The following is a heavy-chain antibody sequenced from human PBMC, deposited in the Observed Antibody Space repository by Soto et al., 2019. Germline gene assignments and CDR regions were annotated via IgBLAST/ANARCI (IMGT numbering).Heavy chain of an antibody. D-gene: IGHD6-19*01. V-gene: IGHV3-11*01. CDR3: ARGRRDSVWYYDY. J-gene: IGHJ4*02. CDR1: GFTFSDYY. Sequence: QVQLVASGGGLVKPGGSLRLSCAASGFTFSDYYMSWIRQAPGKGLKWVSYISSSGSTIHYADSVKGRFTISRDNAKNSLYLQMNNLRAEDTAVYYCARGRRDSVWYYDYWGQGTLVTVSS. CDR2: ISSSGSTI.